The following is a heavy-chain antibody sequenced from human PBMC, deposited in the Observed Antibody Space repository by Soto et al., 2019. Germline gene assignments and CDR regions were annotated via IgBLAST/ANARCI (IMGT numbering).Heavy chain of an antibody. CDR1: GYTFTSYA. D-gene: IGHD3-3*01. Sequence: ASLKVSCKGSGYTFTSYAMHWVRQAPGQRLEWMGWINAGNGNTKYSQKFQGRVTITRDTSASTAYMELSSLRSEDTAVYYCARGFPNYDFWSGAPDFDYWGQGTLVTVSS. J-gene: IGHJ4*02. CDR3: ARGFPNYDFWSGAPDFDY. V-gene: IGHV1-3*01. CDR2: INAGNGNT.